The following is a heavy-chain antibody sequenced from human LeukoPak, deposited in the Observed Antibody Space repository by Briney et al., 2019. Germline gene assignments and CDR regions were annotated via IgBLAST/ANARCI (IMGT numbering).Heavy chain of an antibody. CDR2: INWNGGST. Sequence: GGSLRLSCAASGFTFDDYGMSWVRQAPGKGLEWVSGINWNGGSTGYADSVKGRFTISRDNAKNSLYLQMNSLGAEDTALYYCAREEEQYYYDSSGSAFDIWGQGTMVTVSS. J-gene: IGHJ3*02. CDR3: AREEEQYYYDSSGSAFDI. D-gene: IGHD3-22*01. CDR1: GFTFDDYG. V-gene: IGHV3-20*04.